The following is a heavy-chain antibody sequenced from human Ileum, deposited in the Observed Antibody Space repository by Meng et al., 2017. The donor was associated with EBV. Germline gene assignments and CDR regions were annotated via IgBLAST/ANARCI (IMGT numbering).Heavy chain of an antibody. Sequence: QVLLQAAGPGLENPSETLSLTCTVSGGSVSISSYYWSWIRQPPGKGLEWIGYIYDSGTTNYNPSLESRVTISVDTSKNQFSLKLRSVAASDTAVYYCARGWDTAMDSGWGQGTLVTVSS. J-gene: IGHJ4*02. CDR3: ARGWDTAMDSG. CDR2: IYDSGTT. V-gene: IGHV4-61*01. D-gene: IGHD5-18*01. CDR1: GGSVSISSYY.